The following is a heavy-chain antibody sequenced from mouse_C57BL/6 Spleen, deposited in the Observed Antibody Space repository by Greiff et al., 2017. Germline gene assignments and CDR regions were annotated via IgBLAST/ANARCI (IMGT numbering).Heavy chain of an antibody. CDR1: GYSITSGYD. CDR2: ISYSGST. J-gene: IGHJ2*01. D-gene: IGHD2-10*01. Sequence: EVQLVESGPGMVKPSQSLSLTCTVTGYSITSGYDWHWIRPFPGNKLEWMGYISYSGSTNYNPSLKSRISITHDTSKNHFFLKLNSVTTEDTATYYCARGAYYGNYFDYWGQGTTLTVSS. CDR3: ARGAYYGNYFDY. V-gene: IGHV3-1*01.